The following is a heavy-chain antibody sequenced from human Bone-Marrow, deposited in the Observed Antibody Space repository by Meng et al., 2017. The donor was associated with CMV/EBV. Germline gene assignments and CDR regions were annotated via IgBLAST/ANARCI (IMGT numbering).Heavy chain of an antibody. V-gene: IGHV3-30*02. CDR1: GFTFSSYG. J-gene: IGHJ3*02. Sequence: GESLKISCAASGFTFSSYGMHWVRQAPGKGLEWVAFIRYDGSNKYYADSVKGRFTISRDNSKNTLYLQMNSLRAEDTAVYSCAKKLYGDYAFDIWGQGTMVTV. CDR3: AKKLYGDYAFDI. D-gene: IGHD4-17*01. CDR2: IRYDGSNK.